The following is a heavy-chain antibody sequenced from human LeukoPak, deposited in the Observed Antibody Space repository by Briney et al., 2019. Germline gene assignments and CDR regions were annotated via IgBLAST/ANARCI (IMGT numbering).Heavy chain of an antibody. CDR2: INPNSGGT. CDR1: GYTFTGYY. D-gene: IGHD3-3*01. V-gene: IGHV1-2*02. CDR3: ARDNYDFWSGFKENWFDP. J-gene: IGHJ5*02. Sequence: ASVKVSCKASGYTFTGYYMHWVRQAPGQGLEWMGWINPNSGGTNYAQKFQGRVTMTRDTSISTAYMELSRLRSDDTAVYYCARDNYDFWSGFKENWFDPWGQGTLVTVSS.